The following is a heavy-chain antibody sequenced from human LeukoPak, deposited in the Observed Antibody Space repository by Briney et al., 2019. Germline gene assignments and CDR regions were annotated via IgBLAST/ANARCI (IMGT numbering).Heavy chain of an antibody. J-gene: IGHJ4*02. V-gene: IGHV4-39*07. CDR2: IYYSGST. D-gene: IGHD3-10*01. CDR3: ARWEKFTYYYGSGSYGTFDY. Sequence: SETLSLTCTVSGGSISSSSYYWGWIRQPPGKGLEWIGSIYYSGSTNYNPSLKSRVTISVDTSKNQFSLKLSSVTAADTAVYYCARWEKFTYYYGSGSYGTFDYWGQGTLVTVSS. CDR1: GGSISSSSYY.